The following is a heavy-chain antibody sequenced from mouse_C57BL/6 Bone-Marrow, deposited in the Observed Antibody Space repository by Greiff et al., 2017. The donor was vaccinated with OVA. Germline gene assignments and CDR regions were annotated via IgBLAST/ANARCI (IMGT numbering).Heavy chain of an antibody. CDR1: GYTFTSYW. J-gene: IGHJ1*03. Sequence: QVQLQQSGAELAKPGASVKLSCKASGYTFTSYWMHWVKQRPGQGLEWIGYINPSSGYTKYNQKFKDKATLTADKSSSTAYMQLRSLTSEDSAVYYCAGAGYYWYFDVWGTGTTVTVSS. CDR2: INPSSGYT. V-gene: IGHV1-7*01. CDR3: AGAGYYWYFDV. D-gene: IGHD2-2*01.